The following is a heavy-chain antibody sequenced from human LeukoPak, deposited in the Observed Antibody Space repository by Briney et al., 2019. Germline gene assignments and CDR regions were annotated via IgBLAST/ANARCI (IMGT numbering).Heavy chain of an antibody. CDR1: GYNFTSYG. J-gene: IGHJ5*02. CDR2: ISAYNGNT. D-gene: IGHD6-13*01. V-gene: IGHV1-18*01. Sequence: ASVNVSCKASGYNFTSYGISWVRQAPGQGLEWMGWISAYNGNTNYAQKLQGRVTMTTDTSTSTAYMELRSLRSDDTAVYYCARHIAGPTGPDWFDPWGQGTLVTVSS. CDR3: ARHIAGPTGPDWFDP.